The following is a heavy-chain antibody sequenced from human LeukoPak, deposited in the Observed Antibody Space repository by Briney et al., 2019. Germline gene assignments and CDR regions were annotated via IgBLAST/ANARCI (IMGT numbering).Heavy chain of an antibody. J-gene: IGHJ4*02. CDR2: IEYGESTT. D-gene: IGHD6-19*01. CDR3: ARNSGWYGVS. CDR1: GFTLSSYE. Sequence: GGSLRLSCMVSGFTLSSYEMSWIRQAPGKGLEWVSSIEYGESTTHYADSVRGRFTISRDNYKNTLYLQLTSLSDDDTAVYFCARNSGWYGVSWGQGTLVIVSS. V-gene: IGHV3-23*01.